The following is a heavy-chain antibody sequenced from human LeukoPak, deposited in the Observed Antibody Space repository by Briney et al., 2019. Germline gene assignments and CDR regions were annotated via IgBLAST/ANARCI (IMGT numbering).Heavy chain of an antibody. CDR1: GYTSTGYY. CDR3: ARGYYYYYGMDV. V-gene: IGHV1-2*02. J-gene: IGHJ6*02. CDR2: INPNSGGT. Sequence: ASVKVSCKASGYTSTGYYMHWVRQAPGQGLEWMGWINPNSGGTNYAQKFQGRVTMTRDTSISTAYMELSRLRSDDTAVYYCARGYYYYYGMDVWGQGTTVTVSS.